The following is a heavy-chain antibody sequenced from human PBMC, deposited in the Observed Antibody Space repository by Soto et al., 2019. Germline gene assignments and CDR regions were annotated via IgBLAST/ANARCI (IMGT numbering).Heavy chain of an antibody. CDR1: GYTFISYY. D-gene: IGHD5-18*01. J-gene: IGHJ4*02. V-gene: IGHV1-46*01. CDR3: ARRGDGYSFGSCDH. Sequence: QVQLVQSGPEVKKPGASVKVSCEASGYTFISYYMHWVRQAPGQGLEWMGIINPVGGSTIYAQNFQGRVTMTRDTSTSTVYMELSSLRSEDTAVYYCARRGDGYSFGSCDHWGQGTLATVSS. CDR2: INPVGGST.